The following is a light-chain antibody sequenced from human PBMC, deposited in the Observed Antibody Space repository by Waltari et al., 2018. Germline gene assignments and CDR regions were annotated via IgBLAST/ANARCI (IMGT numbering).Light chain of an antibody. CDR3: QQRNNWPLT. V-gene: IGKV3-11*01. J-gene: IGKJ4*02. CDR2: NAS. Sequence: EIQLTQSPATLSLSAGERATIPCRASQSVSSSLAWYQQKPGQAPKLLIYNASGRDTGVPARFSGSGSGTDFTLTISSLEPEDFATYYCQQRNNWPLTFGGGTKVEI. CDR1: QSVSSS.